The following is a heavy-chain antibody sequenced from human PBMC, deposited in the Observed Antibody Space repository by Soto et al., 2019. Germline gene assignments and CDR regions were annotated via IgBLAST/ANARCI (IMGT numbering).Heavy chain of an antibody. D-gene: IGHD3-16*01. V-gene: IGHV1-69*12. Sequence: QVQLVQSGAEVKKPGSSVKVSCKASGGTFGSYAISRVRQAPGQGLEWMGGIIPIFGTANYAQKFQGRVTITADESTSTAYMELSSLSSEDMAVYYCARGGRGLGAFDYWGQGTLVTVSS. J-gene: IGHJ4*02. CDR2: IIPIFGTA. CDR1: GGTFGSYA. CDR3: ARGGRGLGAFDY.